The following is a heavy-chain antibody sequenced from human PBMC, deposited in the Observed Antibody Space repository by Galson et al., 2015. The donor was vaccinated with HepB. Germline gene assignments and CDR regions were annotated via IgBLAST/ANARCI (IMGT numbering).Heavy chain of an antibody. Sequence: SLRLSCAASGFTFRDYGMHWVRQAPGKGLEWVAVIWHGGRNKYYADSVKGRFTISRDNSQNTLYVQMNSLRAEDTAVYYCARDGQGMLLGYYYYYMDVWGKGTTVSVSS. CDR2: IWHGGRNK. CDR3: ARDGQGMLLGYYYYYMDV. J-gene: IGHJ6*03. D-gene: IGHD2-21*01. CDR1: GFTFRDYG. V-gene: IGHV3-33*01.